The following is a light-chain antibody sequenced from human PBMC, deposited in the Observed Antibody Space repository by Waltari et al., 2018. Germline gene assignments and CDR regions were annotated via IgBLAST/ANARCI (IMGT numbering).Light chain of an antibody. J-gene: IGLJ2*01. CDR2: EDK. CDR1: SASIASSF. Sequence: FILTQPYSVSESPGKTITLSCTRNSASIASSFGQWHQLRPDSVPMPVIYEDKQRPSGVPVRFSGSIDRSSNSASLTISGLKTEEEGDYYCQSYDSKNTKVFGGGTKLTVL. CDR3: QSYDSKNTKV. V-gene: IGLV6-57*03.